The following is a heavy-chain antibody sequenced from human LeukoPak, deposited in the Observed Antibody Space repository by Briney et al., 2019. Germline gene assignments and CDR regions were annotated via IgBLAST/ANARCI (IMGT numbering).Heavy chain of an antibody. CDR2: ISGSGGST. CDR3: AREGYYYDSSGYNYYYGMDV. J-gene: IGHJ6*02. CDR1: GFTFSSYA. Sequence: EGSLRLSCAASGFTFSSYAMSWVRQAPGKGLEWVSAISGSGGSTYYADSVKGRFTISRDNAKNSLYLQMNSLRAEDTALYHCAREGYYYDSSGYNYYYGMDVWGQGTTVTVSS. D-gene: IGHD3-22*01. V-gene: IGHV3-23*01.